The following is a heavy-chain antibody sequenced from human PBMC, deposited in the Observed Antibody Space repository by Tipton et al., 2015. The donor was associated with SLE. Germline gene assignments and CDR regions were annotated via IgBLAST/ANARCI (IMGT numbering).Heavy chain of an antibody. CDR2: ISGSSSYI. CDR1: GFTFSSYA. CDR3: ARVQALFAFDI. J-gene: IGHJ3*02. V-gene: IGHV3-21*01. Sequence: SLRLSCAASGFTFSSYAMSWVRQAPGKGLEWVSAISGSSSYIHYADSVKGRFTISRDNAKNSLYLQMNSLRAEDTAVYYCARVQALFAFDIWGQGTMGTVSS.